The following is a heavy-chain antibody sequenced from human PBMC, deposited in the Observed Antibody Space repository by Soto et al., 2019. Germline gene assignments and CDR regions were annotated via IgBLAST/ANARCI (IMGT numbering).Heavy chain of an antibody. CDR2: IYYSGST. CDR3: ATFTVTPDYYYYYYMDV. J-gene: IGHJ6*03. D-gene: IGHD4-17*01. CDR1: GGSISSYY. V-gene: IGHV4-59*01. Sequence: SETLSLTCTVSGGSISSYYWSWIRQPPGKGLEWIGYIYYSGSTNYNPSLKSRVTISVDTSKNQFSLKLSSVTAADTAVYYCATFTVTPDYYYYYYMDVWGKGTTVTVSS.